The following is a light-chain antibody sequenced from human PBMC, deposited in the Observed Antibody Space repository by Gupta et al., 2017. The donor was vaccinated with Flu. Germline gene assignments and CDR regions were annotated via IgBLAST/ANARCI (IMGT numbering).Light chain of an antibody. CDR3: QQYGSSPGHT. Sequence: SATSTYRARHSVNSSYLAWYQQKPGQPPTILINGAASRATGMLAEFSGSGSGTEFTPTIIRMVPEDYAVYYCQQYGSSPGHTFGQGTKLEIK. CDR2: GAA. V-gene: IGKV3-20*01. CDR1: HSVNSSY. J-gene: IGKJ2*01.